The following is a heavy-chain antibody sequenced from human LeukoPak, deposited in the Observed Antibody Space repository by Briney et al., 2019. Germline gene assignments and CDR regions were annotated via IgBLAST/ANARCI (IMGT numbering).Heavy chain of an antibody. CDR2: LKSKTDGGAT. Sequence: GGSLRLSCVASGFSFSNAWMSWVRQSPGQGLEWVGRLKSKTDGGATEYVAPVKGRFTISRDDSKNTLYLQMNSLQTEVTAVYYCTTGEVWGRAPDYWGQGTLVTVSS. CDR1: GFSFSNAW. D-gene: IGHD3-16*01. CDR3: TTGEVWGRAPDY. J-gene: IGHJ4*02. V-gene: IGHV3-15*01.